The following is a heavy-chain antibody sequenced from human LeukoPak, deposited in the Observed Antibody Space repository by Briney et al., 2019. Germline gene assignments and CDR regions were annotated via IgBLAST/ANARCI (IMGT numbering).Heavy chain of an antibody. V-gene: IGHV1-46*01. Sequence: ASVKVSCKASGYTFTSYYMHWVRQAPGQGLEWMGIIDLSGGSTSYAQKFQGRVTMTRDTSTSTVYMELSSLRSEDTAVYYCARDRSYCSGGSCYSGWFDPWGQGSLVTVSS. CDR2: IDLSGGST. J-gene: IGHJ5*02. D-gene: IGHD2-15*01. CDR3: ARDRSYCSGGSCYSGWFDP. CDR1: GYTFTSYY.